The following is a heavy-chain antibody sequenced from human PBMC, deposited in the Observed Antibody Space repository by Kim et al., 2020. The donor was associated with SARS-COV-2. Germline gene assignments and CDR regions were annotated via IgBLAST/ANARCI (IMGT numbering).Heavy chain of an antibody. CDR1: GFTFSSYG. Sequence: GGSLRLSCAASGFTFSSYGMNWVRQAPGKGLEWVAVIKYDGSDKYDADSVKGRFTISRDNTKNPLYLQMNSLRAEDTALYYCERDVGLGWPSAHAWG. V-gene: IGHV3-33*01. J-gene: IGHJ5*01. CDR3: ERDVGLGWPSAHA. CDR2: IKYDGSDK. D-gene: IGHD6-19*01.